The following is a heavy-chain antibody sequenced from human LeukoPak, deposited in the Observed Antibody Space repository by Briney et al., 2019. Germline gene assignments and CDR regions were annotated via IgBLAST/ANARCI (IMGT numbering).Heavy chain of an antibody. CDR2: IYSGGST. CDR3: ARVSGYSSSWDIDY. V-gene: IGHV3-66*01. J-gene: IGHJ4*02. D-gene: IGHD6-13*01. CDR1: GFTVSSNY. Sequence: GGSLRLSCAASGFTVSSNYMSWVRQAPGKGLEWVSVIYSGGSTYYADSVKGRFTISRGNSKNTLYLQMNSLRAEDTAVYYCARVSGYSSSWDIDYWGQGTLVTVSS.